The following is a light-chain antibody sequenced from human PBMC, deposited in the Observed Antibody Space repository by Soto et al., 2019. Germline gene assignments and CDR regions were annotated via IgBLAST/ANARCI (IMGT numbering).Light chain of an antibody. CDR1: QSVRNW. CDR3: QQFNTYSYT. J-gene: IGKJ2*01. Sequence: DIPMTQSPSTLSASVGDRVTITCRASQSVRNWLAWYQQKPGKAPKLLIYDASSLESGVPSRFSGSGFGTEFTLTISSLQPDDFATYYCQQFNTYSYTFGNGTRVEVK. V-gene: IGKV1-5*01. CDR2: DAS.